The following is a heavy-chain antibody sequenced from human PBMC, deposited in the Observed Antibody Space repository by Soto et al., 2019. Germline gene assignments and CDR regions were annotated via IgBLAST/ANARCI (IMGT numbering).Heavy chain of an antibody. J-gene: IGHJ4*02. CDR1: GFTFSSYA. CDR2: IGGSGGST. V-gene: IGHV3-23*01. CDR3: AKSLGSGWYPDFDY. D-gene: IGHD6-19*01. Sequence: GGSLRLSCAASGFTFSSYAMSWVRQAPGKGLEWVSAIGGSGGSTYYADSVKGRFTISRDNSKNTLYLQMNSLRAEDTAVYYCAKSLGSGWYPDFDYWGQGTLVTVSS.